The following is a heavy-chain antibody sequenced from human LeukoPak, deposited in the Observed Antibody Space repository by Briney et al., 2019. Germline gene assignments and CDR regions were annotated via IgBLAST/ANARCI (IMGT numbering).Heavy chain of an antibody. CDR1: GGTFSSYA. V-gene: IGHV1-69*05. Sequence: SVKVSCKASGGTFSSYAISWVRQAPGQGLEWMGGIIPIFGTANYAQKFQGRVTITRDTSASTAYMELSGLRSEDTALYYCVSGISLSHWHYFDYWGQGTLVTVSS. CDR3: VSGISLSHWHYFDY. CDR2: IIPIFGTA. J-gene: IGHJ4*02. D-gene: IGHD2-15*01.